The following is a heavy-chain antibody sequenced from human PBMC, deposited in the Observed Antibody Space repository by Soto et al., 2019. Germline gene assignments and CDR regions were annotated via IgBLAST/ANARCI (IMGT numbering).Heavy chain of an antibody. Sequence: GGSLRLSCAASGFTFSSYAMSWVRQAPGKGLEWVSAISGSGGSTYYADSVKGRFTISRDNSKNTLYLQMNSLRAEDTAVYYCAKDRAVVPAAIPDLDPWGQGTLVTVSS. J-gene: IGHJ5*02. CDR2: ISGSGGST. D-gene: IGHD2-2*01. CDR3: AKDRAVVPAAIPDLDP. V-gene: IGHV3-23*01. CDR1: GFTFSSYA.